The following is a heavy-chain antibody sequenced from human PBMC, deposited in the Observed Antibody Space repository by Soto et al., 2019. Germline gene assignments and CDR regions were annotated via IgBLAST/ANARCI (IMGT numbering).Heavy chain of an antibody. J-gene: IGHJ6*03. D-gene: IGHD2-15*01. CDR1: GYTFTSYG. V-gene: IGHV1-18*01. Sequence: ASVKVSCKASGYTFTSYGISWVRQAPGQGLEWMGWISAYNGNTNYAQKLQGRVTMTTDTSTSTAYMELRSLRSDDTAVYYCAREKLGYCSGGSCYGYYYYMDVWGKGTTVTVSS. CDR3: AREKLGYCSGGSCYGYYYYMDV. CDR2: ISAYNGNT.